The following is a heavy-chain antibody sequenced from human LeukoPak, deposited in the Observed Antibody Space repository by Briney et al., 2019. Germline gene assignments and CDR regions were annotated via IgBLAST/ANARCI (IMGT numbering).Heavy chain of an antibody. V-gene: IGHV1-46*01. CDR2: INPNGGGT. CDR3: ARDPISSNWPRGHFFDP. J-gene: IGHJ5*02. CDR1: GYRFTSYY. Sequence: GASVKIFFTASGYRFTSYYVNWVRQAPGQGLEWMGIINPNGGGTTYTGKFQGRVTMTRDTSTSTVYMELSSLRPDDTAVYYCARDPISSNWPRGHFFDPWGQGTLVTVSS. D-gene: IGHD3-3*02.